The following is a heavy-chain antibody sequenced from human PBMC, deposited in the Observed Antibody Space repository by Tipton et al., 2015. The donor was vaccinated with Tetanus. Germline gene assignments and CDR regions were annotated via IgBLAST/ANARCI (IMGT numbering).Heavy chain of an antibody. Sequence: SLRLSCAASGFSFSQYGMHWVRQAPGKGLEWVAVTIDDAGEKYYAESVKGRFSVSRDNSRSTLYLQMNSLRAEDTAVYYCARGSGPISGVIIIPNCFDSWGRGTLVTVSS. CDR1: GFSFSQYG. CDR2: TIDDAGEK. V-gene: IGHV3-30*03. D-gene: IGHD3-3*01. CDR3: ARGSGPISGVIIIPNCFDS. J-gene: IGHJ4*02.